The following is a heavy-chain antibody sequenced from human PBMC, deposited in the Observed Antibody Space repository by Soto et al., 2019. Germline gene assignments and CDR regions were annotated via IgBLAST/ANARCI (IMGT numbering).Heavy chain of an antibody. V-gene: IGHV3-48*02. CDR3: ARDRADYDFWSGYLSWFDP. CDR1: GFTFSSYS. D-gene: IGHD3-3*01. J-gene: IGHJ5*02. Sequence: EVQLVESGGGLVQPEGSLRLSCAASGFTFSSYSMSWVRQAPGKGLEWVSYISSSSSTIYYADSVKGRFTISRYNAKNSLYLQINSLRDEDTAVYYCARDRADYDFWSGYLSWFDPWGQGTLVTVSS. CDR2: ISSSSSTI.